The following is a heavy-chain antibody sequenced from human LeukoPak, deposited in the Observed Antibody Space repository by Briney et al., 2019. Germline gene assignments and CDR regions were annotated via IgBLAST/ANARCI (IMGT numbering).Heavy chain of an antibody. V-gene: IGHV1-2*06. J-gene: IGHJ4*02. CDR1: GYTFTGYY. CDR2: INPNSGGT. D-gene: IGHD3-16*01. Sequence: ASVKVSCKASGYTFTGYYMHWVRQAPGQGLEWMGRINPNSGGTNYAQKFQGRVTMTRDTSISTAYMELSRLRSDDTAVYYCARHLVPFNYVWGDWGQGTLVTVSS. CDR3: ARHLVPFNYVWGD.